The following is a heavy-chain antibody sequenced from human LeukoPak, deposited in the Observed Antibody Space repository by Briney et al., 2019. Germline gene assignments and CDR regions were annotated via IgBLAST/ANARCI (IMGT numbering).Heavy chain of an antibody. CDR2: IYYSGST. CDR1: GGSISSSSYY. D-gene: IGHD6-13*01. J-gene: IGHJ4*02. CDR3: ARHRIAAAALDY. V-gene: IGHV4-39*01. Sequence: SETLSLTCTVSGGSISSSSYYWGWIRQPPGKGLEWIGSIYYSGSTYYNPSLKSRVTISVDTSKNQFSLKLSSVTAADTAVYYSARHRIAAAALDYWGQGTLVTVSS.